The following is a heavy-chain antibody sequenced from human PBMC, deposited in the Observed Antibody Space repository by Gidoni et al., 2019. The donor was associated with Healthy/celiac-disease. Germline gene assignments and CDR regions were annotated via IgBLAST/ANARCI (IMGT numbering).Heavy chain of an antibody. V-gene: IGHV4-34*01. CDR1: GGSFSVYY. CDR2: INHSGST. CDR3: ARGGSLYYDSSRGWFDP. J-gene: IGHJ5*02. D-gene: IGHD3-22*01. Sequence: QVQLQQWGAGLLTPSETLSLTCAVYGGSFSVYYWSWIRQPPGKGLEWIGEINHSGSTNYNPSLKRRVTISVDTFKNQFSLKLSSVTAADTAVYYCARGGSLYYDSSRGWFDPWGQGTLVTVSS.